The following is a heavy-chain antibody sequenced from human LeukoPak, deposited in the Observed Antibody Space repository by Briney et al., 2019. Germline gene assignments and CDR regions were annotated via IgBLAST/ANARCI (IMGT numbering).Heavy chain of an antibody. CDR3: ARERGGIYSSSLGY. Sequence: SETLSLTCTVSGGSISSSSYYWGWIRQPPGKGLEWIGSIYYSGSTYYNPSLKSRVTISVDTSKNQFSLKLSSVTAADTAVYYCARERGGIYSSSLGYWGQGTLVTVSS. V-gene: IGHV4-39*07. D-gene: IGHD6-6*01. CDR2: IYYSGST. CDR1: GGSISSSSYY. J-gene: IGHJ4*02.